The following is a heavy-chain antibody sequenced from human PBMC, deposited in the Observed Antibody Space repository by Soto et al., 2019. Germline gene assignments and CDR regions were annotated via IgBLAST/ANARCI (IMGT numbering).Heavy chain of an antibody. J-gene: IGHJ6*02. CDR2: VYSTGST. Sequence: SETLSLTCTVSGDSINSYYWGLIRQPPGKGLEWIGDVYSTGSTIYNPSLKSRVTISVDRSKNQFSLKLNSVTAADTAVYYCAREIDSGMDVWGQGTTVTVSS. CDR1: GDSINSYY. V-gene: IGHV4-59*01. CDR3: AREIDSGMDV. D-gene: IGHD3-22*01.